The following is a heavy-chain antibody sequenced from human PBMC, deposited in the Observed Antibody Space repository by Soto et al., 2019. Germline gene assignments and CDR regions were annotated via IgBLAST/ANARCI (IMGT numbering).Heavy chain of an antibody. CDR2: SSAYNGNT. J-gene: IGHJ6*02. Sequence: QVQLVQSGAEVKKPGASVKVSCKASGYTYTSFGISWVRQAPGQGLEWMGWSSAYNGNTNYAQKFHGRATMATDTSTSTSYMELRSPRSDDTAVYYCARDRIPGIAVAGTRYYYYGMDVWGQGTTVTVSS. D-gene: IGHD6-19*01. CDR3: ARDRIPGIAVAGTRYYYYGMDV. V-gene: IGHV1-18*01. CDR1: GYTYTSFG.